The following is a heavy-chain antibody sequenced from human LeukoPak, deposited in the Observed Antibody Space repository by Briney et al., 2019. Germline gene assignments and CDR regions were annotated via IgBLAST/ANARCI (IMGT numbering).Heavy chain of an antibody. V-gene: IGHV3-7*03. Sequence: GGSLRLSCAASGFTFSSDWMSWVRQAPGKGLEWVANIKKDGSEKYYVDSVKGRFTISRDNAKNSLYLQMNSLRAEDTAVYYCARSSSGYYYFDYWGQGTLVTVSS. D-gene: IGHD3-22*01. CDR1: GFTFSSDW. CDR2: IKKDGSEK. J-gene: IGHJ4*02. CDR3: ARSSSGYYYFDY.